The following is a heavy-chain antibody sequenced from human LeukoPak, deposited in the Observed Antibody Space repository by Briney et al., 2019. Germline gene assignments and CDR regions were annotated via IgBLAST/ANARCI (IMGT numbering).Heavy chain of an antibody. CDR2: INHSGST. CDR3: ARGPRGYSYGVEVYYFDY. D-gene: IGHD5-18*01. J-gene: IGHJ4*02. Sequence: ETSETLSLTCAVYGGSLSGYYWSWIRQPPGKGLEWIGEINHSGSTNYNPSLKSRVTISVDTSKNQFSLKLSSVTAADTAVYYCARGPRGYSYGVEVYYFDYWGQGTLVTVSS. V-gene: IGHV4-34*01. CDR1: GGSLSGYY.